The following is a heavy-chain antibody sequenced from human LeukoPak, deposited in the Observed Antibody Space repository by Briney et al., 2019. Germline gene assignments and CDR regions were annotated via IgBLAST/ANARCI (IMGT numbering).Heavy chain of an antibody. CDR1: GFTFDDYA. J-gene: IGHJ6*03. CDR3: AKDPRDGYNKDYYYMDV. V-gene: IGHV3-43D*03. Sequence: PGGSLRLSCAASGFTFDDYAMHWVRQAPGKGLEWVSLISWDGGSTYYADSVKGRFTISRDNSKNSLYLQMNSLRAEDTALYYCAKDPRDGYNKDYYYMDVWGKGTTVTVSS. CDR2: ISWDGGST. D-gene: IGHD5-24*01.